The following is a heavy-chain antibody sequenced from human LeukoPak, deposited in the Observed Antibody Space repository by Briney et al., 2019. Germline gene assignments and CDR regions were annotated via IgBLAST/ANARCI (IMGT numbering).Heavy chain of an antibody. D-gene: IGHD1-26*01. Sequence: GESLKISCKGSGFRFTNYWIGWVRQMPGKGLEWMGIISPGGSNSTYSPSFQSLQGQVSISADKSISTAYLQLSSLTASDTAMYYCVRNGYRGDSSHGAFDIWGQGTMVTVS. CDR1: GFRFTNYW. V-gene: IGHV5-51*01. CDR3: VRNGYRGDSSHGAFDI. J-gene: IGHJ3*02. CDR2: ISPGGSNS.